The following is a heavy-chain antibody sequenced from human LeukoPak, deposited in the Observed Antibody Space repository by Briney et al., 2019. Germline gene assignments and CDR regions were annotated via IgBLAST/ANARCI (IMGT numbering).Heavy chain of an antibody. CDR2: IGDSGGTT. CDR1: GFTFSTLA. D-gene: IGHD6-19*01. V-gene: IGHV3-23*01. CDR3: AKDARRSSGWYFFDH. Sequence: GGSLRLSCAASGFTFSTLAMGWVRQAPGKGLEWVSVIGDSGGTTYYADSVKGRFTISRDNSRNTLYLQMNSLRVEDTAVYYCAKDARRSSGWYFFDHWGQGTLVTVSS. J-gene: IGHJ4*02.